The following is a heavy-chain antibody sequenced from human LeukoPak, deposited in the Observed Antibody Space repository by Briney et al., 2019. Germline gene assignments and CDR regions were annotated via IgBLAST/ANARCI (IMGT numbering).Heavy chain of an antibody. D-gene: IGHD2-8*01. J-gene: IGHJ6*02. CDR1: GYTFTGYY. CDR2: INPNSGGT. Sequence: ASVKVSCKASGYTFTGYYMHWVRQAPGQGLEWMGRINPNSGGTNYAQKFQGRVTMTRDTSISTAYMELSRLRSDDTAVYYCAREGRYCTDGVCYTRVFNGMDVWGQGTTVTVSS. V-gene: IGHV1-2*06. CDR3: AREGRYCTDGVCYTRVFNGMDV.